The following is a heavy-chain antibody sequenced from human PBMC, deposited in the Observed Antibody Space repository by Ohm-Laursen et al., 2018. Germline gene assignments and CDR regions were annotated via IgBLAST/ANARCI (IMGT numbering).Heavy chain of an antibody. CDR1: GFTFSTYW. Sequence: SLRLSCTASGFTFSTYWMFWVRQAPGKGLEWVASVNEDASEKYYVDSVKGRFTISRDNAKNSLYLQMNSLRADDTAVYYCAVSPRVTSEWGQGTLVTVSS. CDR3: AVSPRVTSE. J-gene: IGHJ4*02. V-gene: IGHV3-7*01. CDR2: VNEDASEK. D-gene: IGHD3-16*01.